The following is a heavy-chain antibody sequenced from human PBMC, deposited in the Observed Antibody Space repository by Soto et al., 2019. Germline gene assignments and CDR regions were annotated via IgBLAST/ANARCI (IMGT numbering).Heavy chain of an antibody. Sequence: SETLSLTCAVSGGSISSSNWWSWVRQPPGKGLEWIGEIYHSGSTNYNPSLKSRVTISVDKSKNQFSLKLSSVTAADTAVYYCARASSGLPPYFDYWGQGTLVTVSS. V-gene: IGHV4-4*02. D-gene: IGHD6-19*01. CDR2: IYHSGST. CDR1: GGSISSSNW. J-gene: IGHJ4*02. CDR3: ARASSGLPPYFDY.